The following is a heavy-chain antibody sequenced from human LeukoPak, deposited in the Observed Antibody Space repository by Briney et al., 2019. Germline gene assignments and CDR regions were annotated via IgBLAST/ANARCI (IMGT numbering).Heavy chain of an antibody. J-gene: IGHJ4*02. CDR3: AGPLEGYSSKHPD. CDR2: IIPIFGTA. V-gene: IGHV1-69*13. D-gene: IGHD2-15*01. Sequence: ASVKVSCKASGGTFSSYAISWVRQAPGQGLEWMRGIIPIFGTANYAQKFQGRVTITADESTSTAYMELSSLRSEDTAVYYCAGPLEGYSSKHPDWGQGTLVTVSS. CDR1: GGTFSSYA.